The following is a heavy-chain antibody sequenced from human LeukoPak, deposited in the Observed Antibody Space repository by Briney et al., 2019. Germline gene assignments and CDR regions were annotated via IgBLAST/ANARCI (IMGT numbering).Heavy chain of an antibody. V-gene: IGHV4-61*02. CDR1: GGSINSGSYY. D-gene: IGHD1-7*01. Sequence: SQTLSLTCTVSGGSINSGSYYWSWIRQPAGKGLEWIGRIYTSGSTNYSPSLKSRVTISVDTSKNQFSLRLSSVTAADTAVYYCARDWNYVFDYWGQGTLVTVSS. J-gene: IGHJ4*02. CDR2: IYTSGST. CDR3: ARDWNYVFDY.